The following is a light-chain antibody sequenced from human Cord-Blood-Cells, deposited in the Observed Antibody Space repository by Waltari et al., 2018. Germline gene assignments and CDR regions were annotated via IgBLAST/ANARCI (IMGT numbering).Light chain of an antibody. CDR3: SSYTSSSTLV. CDR1: SSDVGGYNY. J-gene: IGLJ3*02. V-gene: IGLV2-14*01. Sequence: QSALTQPASVSGSPGQSITISCTGTSSDVGGYNYVSWYQQHPGKPPKLMIYEVSNRPSGVSHRFSGAKSGNMASLTISGLQAEDEADYYCSSYTSSSTLVFGGGTKLTVL. CDR2: EVS.